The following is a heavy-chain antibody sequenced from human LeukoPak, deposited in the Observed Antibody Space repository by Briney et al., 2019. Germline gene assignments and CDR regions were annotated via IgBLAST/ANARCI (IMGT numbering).Heavy chain of an antibody. Sequence: ASVKVSCKASGGTFSSYAISWVRQAPGQGLEWMGGIIPIFGTANYAQKFQGRVTITADESTSTAYMELSSLRSEDTAVYYWAMHPGYSYGTPDYWGQGTLVTVSS. D-gene: IGHD5-18*01. CDR3: AMHPGYSYGTPDY. J-gene: IGHJ4*02. CDR2: IIPIFGTA. V-gene: IGHV1-69*13. CDR1: GGTFSSYA.